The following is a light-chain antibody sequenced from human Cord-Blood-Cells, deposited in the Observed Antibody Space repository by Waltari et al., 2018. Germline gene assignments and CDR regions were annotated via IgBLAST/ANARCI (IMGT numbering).Light chain of an antibody. Sequence: ELVLTQSPATLPMSPGARATLSCRASQSVSSNLAWYQQKPGQAPRILIYDASNRATGIPARFSCSGSGTDFTLTISSLEPEDFAVYYCQQRSNWLWTFGQGTKVEIK. J-gene: IGKJ1*01. V-gene: IGKV3-11*01. CDR2: DAS. CDR3: QQRSNWLWT. CDR1: QSVSSN.